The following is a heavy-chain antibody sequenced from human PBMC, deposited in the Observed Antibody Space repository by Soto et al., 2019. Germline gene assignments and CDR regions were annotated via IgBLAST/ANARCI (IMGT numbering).Heavy chain of an antibody. V-gene: IGHV4-34*01. Sequence: QVQLQQWGAGLLKPSETLSLTCAVYGGSFSGYYWSWIRQPPGKGLEWIGEINHSGSTNYNPSLKSRVTISVYTSKNQFSLKLSSVTAADTAVYYCAREPYDYIWGSYRPYYFDYWGQGTLVTVSS. CDR3: AREPYDYIWGSYRPYYFDY. D-gene: IGHD3-16*02. CDR1: GGSFSGYY. J-gene: IGHJ4*02. CDR2: INHSGST.